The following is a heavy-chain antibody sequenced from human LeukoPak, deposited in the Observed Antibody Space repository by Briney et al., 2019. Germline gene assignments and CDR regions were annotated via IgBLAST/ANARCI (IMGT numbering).Heavy chain of an antibody. V-gene: IGHV1-18*01. D-gene: IGHD2-2*01. CDR2: ISAYNGNT. Sequence: ASVKVSCKASGYTFTDYGLSWVRQAPGQGLEWMGWISAYNGNTNYAQNLQGRVTMTTDTSTSTAYMELGSLISDDTAMYYCARNRALGWGYCSSTSCSPFDYWGQGTLVTVSS. CDR3: ARNRALGWGYCSSTSCSPFDY. J-gene: IGHJ4*02. CDR1: GYTFTDYG.